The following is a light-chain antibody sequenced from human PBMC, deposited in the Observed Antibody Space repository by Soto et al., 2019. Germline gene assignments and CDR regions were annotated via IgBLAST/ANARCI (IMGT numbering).Light chain of an antibody. V-gene: IGKV2-30*01. CDR2: KAS. CDR1: QSIVYSYGKSY. CDR3: MQGTDWPPT. Sequence: DVVMTQSPFSLSVSLGQRASISCRASQSIVYSYGKSYLSWCQQRPGQTPRRLIYKASNLDSGVPERFSGSGSGTDFTLQIDRVEAEDVGIYYCMQGTDWPPTFGRGTRVEIK. J-gene: IGKJ1*01.